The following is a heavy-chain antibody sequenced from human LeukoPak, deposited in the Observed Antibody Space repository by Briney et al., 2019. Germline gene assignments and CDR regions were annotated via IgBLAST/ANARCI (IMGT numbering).Heavy chain of an antibody. CDR1: GGSISSYY. Sequence: SETLSLTCTVSGGSISSYYWSWIRQPAGKGLEWIGRIYTSGSTNYNPSLKSRVTMSVDTSKNQFSLKLSSVTAADTAVYYCARGGSGTYYYDSSGYYFDSGLDYWGQGTLVTVSS. CDR3: ARGGSGTYYYDSSGYYFDSGLDY. CDR2: IYTSGST. V-gene: IGHV4-4*07. D-gene: IGHD3-22*01. J-gene: IGHJ4*02.